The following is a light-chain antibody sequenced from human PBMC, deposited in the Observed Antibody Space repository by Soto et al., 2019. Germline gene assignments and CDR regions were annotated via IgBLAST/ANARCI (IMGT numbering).Light chain of an antibody. CDR1: SSDVGRYKL. CDR3: SSYTTSSTLI. V-gene: IGLV2-14*03. J-gene: IGLJ2*01. CDR2: DVT. Sequence: QSALTQPASVSGSPGRSITISCTGTSSDVGRYKLVSWYQQHPGKAPKLMIYDVTNRPSGVSNRFSGSKSGNTASLTISGLQAEDEADYYCSSYTTSSTLIFGGGTKLTVL.